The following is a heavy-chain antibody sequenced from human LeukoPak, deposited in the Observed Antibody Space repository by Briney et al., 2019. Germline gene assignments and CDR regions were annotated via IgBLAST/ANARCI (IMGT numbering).Heavy chain of an antibody. V-gene: IGHV4-34*01. CDR1: GGSFSGFY. J-gene: IGHJ4*02. D-gene: IGHD3-16*01. CDR3: ARAYSYDYAYYFDY. CDR2: IHHSGNA. Sequence: SETLSLTCTVSGGSFSGFYWSWIRQSPGKGLEWIGEIHHSGNANYNPPLNSRVTISLDTSKKQLSLNLTSVTAADTAVYYCARAYSYDYAYYFDYWGQGTLVTVSS.